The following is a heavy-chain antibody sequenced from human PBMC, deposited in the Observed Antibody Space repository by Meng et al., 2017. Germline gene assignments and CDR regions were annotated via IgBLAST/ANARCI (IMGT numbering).Heavy chain of an antibody. D-gene: IGHD6-19*01. CDR1: GYTFTGYY. J-gene: IGHJ4*02. CDR3: ARVVAVAGTVDY. CDR2: INPNSGGT. Sequence: ASVKVSCKASGYTFTGYYMHWVRQAPGQGLEWMGWINPNSGGTNYAQKFQGRVTMTRDTSISTAYMELSRLRSDDTAVYYCARVVAVAGTVDYWGQGKLVNVAS. V-gene: IGHV1-2*02.